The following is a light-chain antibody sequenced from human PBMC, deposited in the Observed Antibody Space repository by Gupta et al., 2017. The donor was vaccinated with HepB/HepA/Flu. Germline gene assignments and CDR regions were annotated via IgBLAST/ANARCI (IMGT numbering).Light chain of an antibody. CDR3: QQYSNWPSLT. Sequence: EIVMTQSPATLSVSPGERATLSCRASQSVSSYLAWYQQKPGQAPRLLIYGASTRATAIPARFSGSGSGTEFTLTISSLQSEDFAIYYCQQYSNWPSLTFGGGTKVEIK. V-gene: IGKV3-15*01. CDR2: GAS. CDR1: QSVSSY. J-gene: IGKJ4*01.